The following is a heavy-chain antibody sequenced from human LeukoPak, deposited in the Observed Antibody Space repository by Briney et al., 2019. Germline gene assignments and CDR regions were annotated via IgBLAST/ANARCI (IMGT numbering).Heavy chain of an antibody. V-gene: IGHV4-38-2*01. CDR2: MYHSGST. CDR3: VRYSTGWFGSCDY. Sequence: PSETLSLTCVVSDYFISSGYHWGWIRQPPGKGLEWIGSMYHSGSTYYNPSLKSRVTISVDMSKNQFSLQLSSVTAADTAVYYCVRYSTGWFGSCDYWGQGTLVTVSS. D-gene: IGHD6-19*01. CDR1: DYFISSGYH. J-gene: IGHJ4*02.